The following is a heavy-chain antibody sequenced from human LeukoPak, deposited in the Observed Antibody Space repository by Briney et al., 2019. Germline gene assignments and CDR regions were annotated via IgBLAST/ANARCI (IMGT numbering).Heavy chain of an antibody. CDR1: GYTFTSYY. J-gene: IGHJ1*01. D-gene: IGHD2-15*01. Sequence: GASVKVSCKASGYTFTSYYMHWVRQAPRQGLEWMGIINPSGGSTSYAQKFQGRVTMTRDTSTSTVYMELSSLRSDDTAVYYCARDSVDCSGGSCYSREYFQDWGQGTLVTVSS. V-gene: IGHV1-46*01. CDR2: INPSGGST. CDR3: ARDSVDCSGGSCYSREYFQD.